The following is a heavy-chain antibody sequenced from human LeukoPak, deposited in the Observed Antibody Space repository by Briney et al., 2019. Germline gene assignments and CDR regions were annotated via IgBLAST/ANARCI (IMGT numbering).Heavy chain of an antibody. J-gene: IGHJ3*02. Sequence: PGGSLRLSCAASGFTFSSYEMNWVRQAPGKGLEWVSYISSSGSTIYYADSVKGRFTISRDNAKNSLYLQMNSLRAEDTAVYYCARERYYDSSGSNDAFDIWGQGTMVTVSS. CDR1: GFTFSSYE. V-gene: IGHV3-48*03. CDR3: ARERYYDSSGSNDAFDI. CDR2: ISSSGSTI. D-gene: IGHD3-22*01.